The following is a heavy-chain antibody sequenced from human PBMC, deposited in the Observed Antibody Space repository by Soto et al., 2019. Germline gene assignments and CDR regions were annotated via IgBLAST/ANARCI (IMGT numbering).Heavy chain of an antibody. CDR1: GFTFSSYW. D-gene: IGHD1-20*01. CDR2: INSDGSST. CDR3: ARVRPYNLYYYGMDV. Sequence: EVQLVESGGGLVQPGGSLRLSCAASGFTFSSYWMHWVRQAPGKGLVWVSRINSDGSSTSYADSVKGRFTISRDNAKNTLYLQMNSLRAADTAVYYCARVRPYNLYYYGMDVWGQGTTVTVSS. V-gene: IGHV3-74*01. J-gene: IGHJ6*02.